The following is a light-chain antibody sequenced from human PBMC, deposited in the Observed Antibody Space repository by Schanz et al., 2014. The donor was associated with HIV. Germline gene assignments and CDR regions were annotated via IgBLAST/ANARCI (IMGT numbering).Light chain of an antibody. V-gene: IGLV2-23*02. CDR1: SSDVGAYNY. CDR3: CSYAGSTTFYV. Sequence: QSALTQPASVSGSPGQSITIPCTGTSSDVGAYNYVSWYQQHPDKAPQLLIYEVNMRPSGVSNRFSGSKSGNTASLTISGLQAEDEADDYCCSYAGSTTFYVFATGTKLTVL. J-gene: IGLJ1*01. CDR2: EVN.